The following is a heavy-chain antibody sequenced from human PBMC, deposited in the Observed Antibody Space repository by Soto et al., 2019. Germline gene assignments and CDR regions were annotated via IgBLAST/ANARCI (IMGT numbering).Heavy chain of an antibody. J-gene: IGHJ6*02. V-gene: IGHV5-51*01. CDR3: ARHRGIFVGDYYYYYGMDV. CDR2: IYPGDSDT. Sequence: PGESLKISCKGSGYSFTSYWIGWVRQMPGKGLEWMGIIYPGDSDTRYSPSFQGQVTISADKSISTAYLQWSSLKASDTAMYYCARHRGIFVGDYYYYYGMDVWGQGTTVTVSS. CDR1: GYSFTSYW. D-gene: IGHD3-3*01.